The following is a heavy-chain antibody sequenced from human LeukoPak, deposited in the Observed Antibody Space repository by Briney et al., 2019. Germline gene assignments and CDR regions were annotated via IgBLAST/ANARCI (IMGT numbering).Heavy chain of an antibody. J-gene: IGHJ3*02. Sequence: GGSLRLSCAASGFTFSSYWMSWVRQAPGKGLEWVANIKQDGSEKYYVDSVKGRFTISRDNAKNSLYLQMNSLRAEDTAVYYCARVWGGVGWLRAFDIWGQGTMVTVSS. CDR2: IKQDGSEK. CDR1: GFTFSSYW. CDR3: ARVWGGVGWLRAFDI. D-gene: IGHD7-27*01. V-gene: IGHV3-7*03.